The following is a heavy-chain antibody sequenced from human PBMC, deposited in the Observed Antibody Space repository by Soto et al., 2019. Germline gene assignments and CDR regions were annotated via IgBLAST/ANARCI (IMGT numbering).Heavy chain of an antibody. D-gene: IGHD6-6*01. V-gene: IGHV3-23*01. CDR3: AKDEQLETLVFDY. CDR2: ISGSGGST. Sequence: GGSLRLSCAASGFTFSSYAMSWVRQAPGKGLEWVSAISGSGGSTYYADSVKGRFTISRDNSKNTLYLQINSLRAEDTAVYYCAKDEQLETLVFDYWGQGTLVTVSS. J-gene: IGHJ4*02. CDR1: GFTFSSYA.